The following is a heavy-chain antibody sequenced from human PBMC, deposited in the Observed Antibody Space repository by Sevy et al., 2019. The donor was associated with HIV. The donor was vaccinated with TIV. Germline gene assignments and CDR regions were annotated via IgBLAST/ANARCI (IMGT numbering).Heavy chain of an antibody. CDR2: ISSSSNDI. Sequence: GGSLRLSCAASGFIFSNYNMKWVRQAPGKGLEWVSSISSSSNDIYYADSVKGRFTISRDNAKNSLYLQMNSLRAEDTAVYYCARSGGYSDYGMDVWGQGTTVTVSS. V-gene: IGHV3-21*01. CDR1: GFIFSNYN. CDR3: ARSGGYSDYGMDV. D-gene: IGHD5-12*01. J-gene: IGHJ6*02.